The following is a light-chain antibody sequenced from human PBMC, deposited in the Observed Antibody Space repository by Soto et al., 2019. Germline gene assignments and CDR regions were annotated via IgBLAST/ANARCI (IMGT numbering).Light chain of an antibody. CDR1: NIGSKS. Sequence: SYELTQPPSVSVAPGKTARITCGGNNIGSKSVHWYQQKPCQAPVLVIYYDSDRPSGIPERFSGSNSGNTATLTISRVEAGDEADYYCQVWDSSSDHYVFRTGTKLTVL. CDR2: YDS. CDR3: QVWDSSSDHYV. V-gene: IGLV3-21*04. J-gene: IGLJ1*01.